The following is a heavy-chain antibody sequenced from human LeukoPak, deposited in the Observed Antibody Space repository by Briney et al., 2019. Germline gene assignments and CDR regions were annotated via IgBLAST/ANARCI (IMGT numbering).Heavy chain of an antibody. CDR3: AREPKYYYDSSGLHFDY. CDR1: GGSISSSSYY. Sequence: PSETLSLTCTVSGGSISSSSYYWGWIRQPPGKGLEWIGSIYYSGSTYYNPSLKSRVTISVDTSKNQFSLKLSSVTAADTAVYYCAREPKYYYDSSGLHFDYWGQGTLVTVSS. V-gene: IGHV4-39*07. CDR2: IYYSGST. D-gene: IGHD3-22*01. J-gene: IGHJ4*02.